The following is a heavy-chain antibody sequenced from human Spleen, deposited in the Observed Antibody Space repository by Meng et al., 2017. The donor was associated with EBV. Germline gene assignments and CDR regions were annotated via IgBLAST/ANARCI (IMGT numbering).Heavy chain of an antibody. J-gene: IGHJ5*02. CDR3: ARHIDPWANSFDP. CDR1: GGSIRSGDYY. V-gene: IGHV4-39*01. CDR2: MYFGGTT. Sequence: HLQLQGSGPGQVRLSETLSLTCSASGGSIRSGDYYWGWIRQPPGKGLQWIGSMYFGGTTYYNPSLKSRVAISMDTSKNYFSLKVSSVTAADTAVYYCARHIDPWANSFDPWGQGALVTVSS. D-gene: IGHD1-26*01.